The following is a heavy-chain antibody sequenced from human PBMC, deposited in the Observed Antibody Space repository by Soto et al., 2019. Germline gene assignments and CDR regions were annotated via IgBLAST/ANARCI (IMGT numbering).Heavy chain of an antibody. V-gene: IGHV3-74*01. J-gene: IGHJ6*02. CDR3: ARDLYCSGGTCYPMDYYGLDV. CDR1: GFTFTSYW. D-gene: IGHD2-15*01. CDR2: INSDGRST. Sequence: GGSLRLSCAASGFTFTSYWMHWVRQAPGKGLVWVSRINSDGRSTSYADSVEGRFIISRDNAKNTLYLQMNSLRAEDTAVYYCARDLYCSGGTCYPMDYYGLDVWGQGTKVTVSS.